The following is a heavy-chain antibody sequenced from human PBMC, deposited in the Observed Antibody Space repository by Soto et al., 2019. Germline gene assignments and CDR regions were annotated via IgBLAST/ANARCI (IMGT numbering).Heavy chain of an antibody. CDR2: IYNTGST. Sequence: QVQLKEWGPGLVKPSETLSLTCTVSGGSVSSGSHYWSWIRQPPGKGLEWVGYIYNTGSTNYNPSPKSRVPISVDMSKNQFSLKLRSVTTADTAVYYCARNILHSSSSVYYYYGMDVWGRGTTVTVSS. CDR1: GGSVSSGSHY. J-gene: IGHJ6*02. CDR3: ARNILHSSSSVYYYYGMDV. D-gene: IGHD6-6*01. V-gene: IGHV4-61*01.